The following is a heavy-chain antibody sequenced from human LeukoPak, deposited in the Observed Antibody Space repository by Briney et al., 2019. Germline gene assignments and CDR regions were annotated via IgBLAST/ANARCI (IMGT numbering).Heavy chain of an antibody. V-gene: IGHV1-69*04. J-gene: IGHJ5*02. Sequence: GASVKVSCKASGGTFSSYAISWVRQAPGQGLEWMGRIIPILGIANYAQEFQGRVTITADKSASTAYMELSSLRSEDTAVYYCARGVWFGDQKAGNWFDPWGQGTLVTVSS. CDR3: ARGVWFGDQKAGNWFDP. CDR2: IIPILGIA. D-gene: IGHD3-10*01. CDR1: GGTFSSYA.